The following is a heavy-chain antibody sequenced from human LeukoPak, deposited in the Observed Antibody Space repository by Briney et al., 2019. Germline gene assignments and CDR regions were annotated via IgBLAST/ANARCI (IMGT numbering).Heavy chain of an antibody. CDR2: ISYDGSNK. CDR3: ARDSSIEWEVIPAKYGMDV. J-gene: IGHJ6*02. CDR1: GFTFSSYA. D-gene: IGHD2-15*01. Sequence: PGGSLRLSCAASGFTFSSYAMHWVRQAPGKGLEWVAVISYDGSNKYYADSVKGRFTISRDNSKNTLYLQMNSLRAEDTAMYYCARDSSIEWEVIPAKYGMDVWGQGTTVTVSS. V-gene: IGHV3-30-3*01.